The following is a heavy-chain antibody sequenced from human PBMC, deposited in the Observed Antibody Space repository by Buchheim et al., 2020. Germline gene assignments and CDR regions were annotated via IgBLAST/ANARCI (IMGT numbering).Heavy chain of an antibody. CDR1: GFTFSNYW. D-gene: IGHD1-26*01. V-gene: IGHV3-7*01. Sequence: EVQLVESGGGLVQPGGSLRLSCAASGFTFSNYWMTWVRQAPGKGLEWLANINQDGTEKNYVDSLMGRFTISRDNARNSLYLQMNSPRVEDTAVYYCVRDQGASGDYWGQGTL. J-gene: IGHJ4*02. CDR3: VRDQGASGDY. CDR2: INQDGTEK.